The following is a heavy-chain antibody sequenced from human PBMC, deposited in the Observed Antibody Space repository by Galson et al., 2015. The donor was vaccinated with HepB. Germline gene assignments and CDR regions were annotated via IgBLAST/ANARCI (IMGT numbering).Heavy chain of an antibody. CDR1: GYSFTTYW. D-gene: IGHD6-13*01. Sequence: QSGAEVTKPGESLKISCTGSGYSFTTYWIGWVRQMPGKGLAWMGIIYPDDSDARNSPSFQGQVTMSVDKSITTAYLQWSSLKASDTAMYYCARSHSIAAAAPFDYWGQGTLVTVSS. CDR2: IYPDDSDA. J-gene: IGHJ4*02. CDR3: ARSHSIAAAAPFDY. V-gene: IGHV5-51*03.